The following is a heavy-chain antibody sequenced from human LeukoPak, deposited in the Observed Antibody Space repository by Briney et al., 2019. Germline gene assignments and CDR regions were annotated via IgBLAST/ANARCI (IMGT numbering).Heavy chain of an antibody. Sequence: PGGSLRPSCAASGFTFSSYAMSWVRQASGKGLEWVSAISGSGGSTYYADPVKGRFTISRDNSKNTLYLQMNSLRAEDTAVYYCAKENPVGPSPFDYWGQGTLVTVSS. V-gene: IGHV3-23*01. J-gene: IGHJ4*02. CDR2: ISGSGGST. CDR1: GFTFSSYA. CDR3: AKENPVGPSPFDY.